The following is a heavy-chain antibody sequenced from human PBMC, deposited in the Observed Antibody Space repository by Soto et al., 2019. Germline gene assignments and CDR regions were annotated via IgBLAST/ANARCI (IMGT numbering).Heavy chain of an antibody. D-gene: IGHD6-13*01. Sequence: PGVSLRRSFAASGFTFSSSSMNWVRQAPGQVLEWVSSISSSSSYIYYADSVKGRFTISRDNAKNSLYLQMNSLRAEDTAVYYCAVHSSSLLQEENWYFXLWGRGTLVTVSS. CDR3: AVHSSSLLQEENWYFXL. J-gene: IGHJ2*01. CDR2: ISSSSSYI. CDR1: GFTFSSSS. V-gene: IGHV3-21*01.